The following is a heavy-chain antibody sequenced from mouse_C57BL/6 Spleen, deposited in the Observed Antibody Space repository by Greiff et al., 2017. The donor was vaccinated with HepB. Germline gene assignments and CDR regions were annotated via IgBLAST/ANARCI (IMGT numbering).Heavy chain of an antibody. V-gene: IGHV1-82*01. CDR1: GYAFSSSW. CDR2: IYPGDGDT. Sequence: VKLMESGPELVKPGASVKISCKASGYAFSSSWMNWVKQRPGKGLEWIGRIYPGDGDTNYNGKFKGKATLTADKSSSTAYMQLSSLTSEDSAVYFCANYFDYWGQGTTLTVSS. CDR3: ANYFDY. J-gene: IGHJ2*01.